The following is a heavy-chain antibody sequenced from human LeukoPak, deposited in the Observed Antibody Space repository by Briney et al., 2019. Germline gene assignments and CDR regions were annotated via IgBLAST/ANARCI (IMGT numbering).Heavy chain of an antibody. CDR1: EFTFSSYW. Sequence: GGSLRLSCAASEFTFSSYWMSWVRQAPGKGLEWVANINQDGSEKYYVDSVKGGFTISRDNAKNSLYLQMNSLRDEDTAVYYCARDPYSGGYGAYYYYYMDVWGKGTTVTVSS. D-gene: IGHD6-19*01. J-gene: IGHJ6*03. CDR2: INQDGSEK. V-gene: IGHV3-7*01. CDR3: ARDPYSGGYGAYYYYYMDV.